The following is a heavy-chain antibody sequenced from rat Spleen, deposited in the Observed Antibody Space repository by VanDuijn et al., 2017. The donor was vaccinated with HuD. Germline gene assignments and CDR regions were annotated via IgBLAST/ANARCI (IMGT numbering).Heavy chain of an antibody. D-gene: IGHD5-1*01. Sequence: QVQLKESGPGLVQPSQTLSLTCTVSGFSLTSNSVSWVRQPPGKGLEWMGAIWSGGSTDYNSALKSRLSISRDTSKSQVFLKMSSLQTDDTGTYYCTRDPPGSSGVIDAWGQGASVTVSS. CDR1: GFSLTSNS. CDR3: TRDPPGSSGVIDA. V-gene: IGHV2-15*01. CDR2: IWSGGST. J-gene: IGHJ4*01.